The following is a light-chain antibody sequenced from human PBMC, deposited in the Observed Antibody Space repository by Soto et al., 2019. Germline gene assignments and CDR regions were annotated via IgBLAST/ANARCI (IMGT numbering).Light chain of an antibody. V-gene: IGLV2-23*01. CDR1: SSDVGSYNL. J-gene: IGLJ1*01. CDR3: CSYAGSPFYV. Sequence: QSVLTQPASVSGSPGQSITIPCTGTSSDVGSYNLVSWYQQHPGKAPKLMIYEGSKRPSGVSNRFSGSKSGNTASLTISGLQAEDEADYYCCSYAGSPFYVFGTGTKVTVL. CDR2: EGS.